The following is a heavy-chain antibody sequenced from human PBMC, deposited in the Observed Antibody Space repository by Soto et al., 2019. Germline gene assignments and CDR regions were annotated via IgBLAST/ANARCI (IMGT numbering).Heavy chain of an antibody. Sequence: PGGSLRLSCAASGFTLSAYYMSWIRQAPGTGLEWISDISSSGDTTYHADSVRGRFTISRDNANNSLYLQMDSLRPEDTAVYYCASVNLIRYLYGMAVWGQGTTGTVSS. V-gene: IGHV3-11*01. CDR2: ISSSGDTT. J-gene: IGHJ6*02. CDR3: ASVNLIRYLYGMAV. D-gene: IGHD3-9*01. CDR1: GFTLSAYY.